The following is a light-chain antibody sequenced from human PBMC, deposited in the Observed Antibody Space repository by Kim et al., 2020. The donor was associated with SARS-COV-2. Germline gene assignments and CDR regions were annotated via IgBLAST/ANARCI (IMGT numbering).Light chain of an antibody. CDR2: AAS. V-gene: IGKV1-39*01. Sequence: DIQITQSPSSLSASVGDRVTITCRASQSISTYLNWYHQIPGKAPKLLISAASRLQGGVPSRFSGSGSGTDFTLTISSLQPEDFGTYYCQQSFSPPPTFGQGTKVDIK. CDR1: QSISTY. CDR3: QQSFSPPPT. J-gene: IGKJ1*01.